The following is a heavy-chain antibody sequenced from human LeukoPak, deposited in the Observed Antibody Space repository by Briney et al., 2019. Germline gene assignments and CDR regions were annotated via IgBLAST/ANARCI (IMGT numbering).Heavy chain of an antibody. CDR3: ARVGYYYDSSGYSWPN. J-gene: IGHJ4*02. CDR1: GYTFTSYY. D-gene: IGHD3-22*01. CDR2: IIPIFGTA. Sequence: SVKVSCKASGYTFTSYYMHWVRQAPGQGLEWMGGIIPIFGTANYAQKFQGRVTITTDESTSTAYMELSSLRSEDTAVYYCARVGYYYDSSGYSWPNWGQGTLVTVSS. V-gene: IGHV1-69*05.